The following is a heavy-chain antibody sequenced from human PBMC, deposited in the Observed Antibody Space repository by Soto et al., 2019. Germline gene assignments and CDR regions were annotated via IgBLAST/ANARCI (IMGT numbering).Heavy chain of an antibody. CDR2: ISYDGSNE. CDR1: GFTFRSYG. CDR3: AKDLGGVSGYDKGLFDY. Sequence: QVQLVESGGGVVQPGRSLRLSCAASGFTFRSYGMHWVRQAPGKGLEWAAVISYDGSNEYYADSVKGRFTISRDNSKNTLFLQMNSLRVEDTAVYYCAKDLGGVSGYDKGLFDYWGQGTLVTVSS. D-gene: IGHD5-12*01. J-gene: IGHJ4*02. V-gene: IGHV3-30*18.